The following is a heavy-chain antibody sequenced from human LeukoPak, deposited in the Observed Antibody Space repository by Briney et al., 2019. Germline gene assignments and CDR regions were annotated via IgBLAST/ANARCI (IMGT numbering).Heavy chain of an antibody. Sequence: GGSLRLSCAASGFTFSSYGMHWVRQAPGKGLEWVAFIRYDGSNKYYADSVKGRFTISRDNSKNTLYLQMNSLRAEDTAVYYCARDPRRWMVVAATAGAFDIWGQGTMVTVSS. CDR3: ARDPRRWMVVAATAGAFDI. D-gene: IGHD2-15*01. CDR2: IRYDGSNK. J-gene: IGHJ3*02. CDR1: GFTFSSYG. V-gene: IGHV3-30*02.